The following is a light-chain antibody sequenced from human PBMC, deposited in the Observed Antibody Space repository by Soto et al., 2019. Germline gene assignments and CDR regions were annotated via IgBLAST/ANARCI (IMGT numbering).Light chain of an antibody. CDR1: QSVSNNY. CDR3: QQYGNSPIT. Sequence: MSLPPGERATRSRRASQSVSNNYLAWYQQKPGQAPRILIYGESNRATGIPARFSGSGSGTDFTLTISRLEPEDFAVYYCQQYGNSPITXGQGTRLEIK. V-gene: IGKV3-20*01. CDR2: GES. J-gene: IGKJ5*01.